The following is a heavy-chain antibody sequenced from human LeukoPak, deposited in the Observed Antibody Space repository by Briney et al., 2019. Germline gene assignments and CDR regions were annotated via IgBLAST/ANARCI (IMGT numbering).Heavy chain of an antibody. D-gene: IGHD1-26*01. CDR2: INPNNGGT. Sequence: GASVKVSCKASGYTFTSYAMHWVRQAPGQGLEWMGRINPNNGGTNYAQKFQGRVTMTGDTSISTAYMELSSLRSDDTAVYYCTRESGSYHGNDYWGQGTLVTVSS. V-gene: IGHV1-2*06. CDR1: GYTFTSYA. CDR3: TRESGSYHGNDY. J-gene: IGHJ4*02.